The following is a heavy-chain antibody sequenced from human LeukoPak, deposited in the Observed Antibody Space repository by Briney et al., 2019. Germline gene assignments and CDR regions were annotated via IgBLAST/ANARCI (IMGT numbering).Heavy chain of an antibody. CDR3: ARDGAYSSGSLFDY. CDR1: GDSVSSYSAT. Sequence: SQTLSVTCAISGDSVSSYSATWNWIRQSPSRDLVWLGRTYYRSKWYNHYAESVKTRITINPDTSKNQFSLQLNSVTPEDTAVYYCARDGAYSSGSLFDYWGQGTLVTVSS. V-gene: IGHV6-1*01. CDR2: TYYRSKWYN. J-gene: IGHJ4*02. D-gene: IGHD6-19*01.